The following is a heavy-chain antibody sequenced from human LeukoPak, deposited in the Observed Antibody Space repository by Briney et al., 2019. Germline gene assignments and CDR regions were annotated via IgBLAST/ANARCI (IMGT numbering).Heavy chain of an antibody. CDR2: INQDGSVK. J-gene: IGHJ6*03. Sequence: GGSLRLSCAVSGFTVSRYWMSWVRQAPGKGAEWVANINQDGSVKYSVDFVEGRFIIYRDSDTNSLYLQMDSLRAEDTAVYYCTRDSQDSYVYYMVVWGKGTTVTVSS. V-gene: IGHV3-7*01. CDR1: GFTVSRYW. CDR3: TRDSQDSYVYYMVV. D-gene: IGHD3-10*02.